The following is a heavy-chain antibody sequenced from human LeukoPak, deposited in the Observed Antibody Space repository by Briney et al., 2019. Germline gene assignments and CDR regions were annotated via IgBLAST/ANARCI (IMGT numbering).Heavy chain of an antibody. Sequence: GGSLRLSCAASGFTFSSYEMNWVRQAPGKGLEWVTYISSSGSSIYYADSVKGRFTISRDNAKNSVYLQMNSLRAEDTAVYYCAREVESTGPGFDYWGQGTLVTVSS. CDR1: GFTFSSYE. CDR3: AREVESTGPGFDY. D-gene: IGHD1-26*01. CDR2: ISSSGSSI. V-gene: IGHV3-48*03. J-gene: IGHJ4*02.